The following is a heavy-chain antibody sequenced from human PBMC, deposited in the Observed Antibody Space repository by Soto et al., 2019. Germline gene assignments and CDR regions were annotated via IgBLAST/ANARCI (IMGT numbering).Heavy chain of an antibody. V-gene: IGHV4-59*01. CDR3: ARGPDCSGGSCYIDY. CDR1: GGSISSYY. J-gene: IGHJ4*02. CDR2: IYYSGST. Sequence: SETLSLTCTVSGGSISSYYWSWIRQPPGKGLEWIGYIYYSGSTNYNPSLKSRVTISVDTSKNQFSLKLSSVTAADTAVYYCARGPDCSGGSCYIDYWGQGTLVTVSS. D-gene: IGHD2-15*01.